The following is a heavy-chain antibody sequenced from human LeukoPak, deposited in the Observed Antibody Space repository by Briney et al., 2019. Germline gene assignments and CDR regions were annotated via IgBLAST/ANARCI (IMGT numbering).Heavy chain of an antibody. CDR3: ARDVTGPPTYYYYYMDV. J-gene: IGHJ6*03. D-gene: IGHD2-8*02. V-gene: IGHV4-4*07. Sequence: SETLSLTCNVSDDSMKSYFWSWIRQPAGKGLEWIGRVHTSGGANYNPSLKSRVTMSLDTSKNLFSLELTSVTAADTAMYYCARDVTGPPTYYYYYMDVWGKGTTVTVSS. CDR1: DDSMKSYF. CDR2: VHTSGGA.